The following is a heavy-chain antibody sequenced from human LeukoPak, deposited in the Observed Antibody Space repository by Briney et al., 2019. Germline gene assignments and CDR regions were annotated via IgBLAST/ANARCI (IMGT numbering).Heavy chain of an antibody. CDR2: IYYSGST. V-gene: IGHV4-30-4*08. CDR3: ARVLMVYAIVNY. J-gene: IGHJ4*02. Sequence: SQTLSLTCTVSGGSISSGDYYWSWIRQPPGKGLEWIGYIYYSGSTYYNPSLKSRVTISVDTSKDQFSLKLSSVTAADTAVYYCARVLMVYAIVNYWGQGTLATVSS. CDR1: GGSISSGDYY. D-gene: IGHD2-8*01.